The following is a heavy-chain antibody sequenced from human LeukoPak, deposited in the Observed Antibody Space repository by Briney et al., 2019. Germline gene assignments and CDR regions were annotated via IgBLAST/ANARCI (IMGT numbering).Heavy chain of an antibody. J-gene: IGHJ5*02. CDR1: GGSISSGDYY. D-gene: IGHD3-22*01. CDR3: AGPYYYDSRIDP. CDR2: MYYSGST. Sequence: SETLSLTCTVSGGSISSGDYYWSWIRQPPGKGLEWIAYMYYSGSTYYNPSLKSRVTMSADTSKNQLSLKLSSVTAADTAVYYCAGPYYYDSRIDPWGQGILVTVSS. V-gene: IGHV4-30-4*01.